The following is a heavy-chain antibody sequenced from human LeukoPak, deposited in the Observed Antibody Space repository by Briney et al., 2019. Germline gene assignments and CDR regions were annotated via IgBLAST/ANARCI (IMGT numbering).Heavy chain of an antibody. CDR2: IYYSGST. CDR3: ARVLGYCSSTSCYEDWFDP. CDR1: GGSISSYY. J-gene: IGHJ5*02. V-gene: IGHV4-59*12. D-gene: IGHD2-2*01. Sequence: TSETLSLTCTVSGGSISSYYWSWIRQPPGKGLEWIGYIYYSGSTNYNPSLKSRVTISVDTSKNQFSLKLSSVTAADTAVYYCARVLGYCSSTSCYEDWFDPWGQGTLVSVSS.